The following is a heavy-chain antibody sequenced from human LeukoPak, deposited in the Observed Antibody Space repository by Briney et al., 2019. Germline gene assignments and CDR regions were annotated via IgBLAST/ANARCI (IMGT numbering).Heavy chain of an antibody. Sequence: GGSLRLSCEASGFTFSSYWMGWVRQAPGKGLEWVANINPDGSDTYYVDSVKGRLTISRDNAKKSMFLQMNSLRVEETAVYYCVRWGVEAGMDHWGQGTLITVSS. CDR3: VRWGVEAGMDH. V-gene: IGHV3-7*01. CDR2: INPDGSDT. J-gene: IGHJ4*02. D-gene: IGHD6-19*01. CDR1: GFTFSSYW.